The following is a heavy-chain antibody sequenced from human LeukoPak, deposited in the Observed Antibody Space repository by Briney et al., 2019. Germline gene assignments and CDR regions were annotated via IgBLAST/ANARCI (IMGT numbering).Heavy chain of an antibody. CDR2: INPDGSRT. D-gene: IGHD2-2*01. J-gene: IGHJ4*02. V-gene: IGHV3-74*01. CDR3: ARFLRAIRHY. CDR1: GFTLSIFR. Sequence: GGSLRLSCAASGFTLSIFRVHWVRQAPGKGLVWVSRINPDGSRTDYADSVKGRFTISRDNAKNTLYLQMNSLRAEDTAVYFCARFLRAIRHYWGQGTLVTVSS.